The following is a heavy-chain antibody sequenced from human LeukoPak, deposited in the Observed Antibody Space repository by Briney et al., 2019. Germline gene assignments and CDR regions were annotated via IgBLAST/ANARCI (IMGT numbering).Heavy chain of an antibody. J-gene: IGHJ4*02. D-gene: IGHD3-22*01. V-gene: IGHV3-23*01. CDR3: AKVKWSRDSSGYSEFDY. Sequence: SGGITYYADSVNGRFTISRDNSKNTLYLQMNSLRAEDTAVYYCAKVKWSRDSSGYSEFDYWGQGTLVTVSS. CDR2: SGGIT.